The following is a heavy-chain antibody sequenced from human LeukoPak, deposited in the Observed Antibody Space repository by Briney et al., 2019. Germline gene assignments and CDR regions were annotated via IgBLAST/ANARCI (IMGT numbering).Heavy chain of an antibody. D-gene: IGHD6-13*01. CDR3: ARESGQQLDAATYYYYYMDV. CDR1: GGSISSYY. Sequence: SETLSLTCTVSGGSISSYYWSWIRQPPGKGLVWIGYIHYSGSTNYSPSLKSRVTISVDTSKNQFSLKLSSVTAADTAVYYCARESGQQLDAATYYYYYMDVWGKGTTVTVSS. V-gene: IGHV4-59*12. J-gene: IGHJ6*03. CDR2: IHYSGST.